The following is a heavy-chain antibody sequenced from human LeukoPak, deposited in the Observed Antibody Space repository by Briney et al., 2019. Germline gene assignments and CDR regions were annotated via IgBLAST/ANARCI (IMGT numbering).Heavy chain of an antibody. J-gene: IGHJ4*02. CDR1: GFTFSSYW. CDR2: IKQDGSEK. V-gene: IGHV3-7*03. Sequence: GGSLRLSCAASGFTFSSYWMSWVRQAPGKGLEWVANIKQDGSEKYYVDSVKGRFTISRDNAKNSLYLQMNSLRAEDTAVYYCARGGPPSYDSSGYDYWGQGTLVTVS. CDR3: ARGGPPSYDSSGYDY. D-gene: IGHD3-22*01.